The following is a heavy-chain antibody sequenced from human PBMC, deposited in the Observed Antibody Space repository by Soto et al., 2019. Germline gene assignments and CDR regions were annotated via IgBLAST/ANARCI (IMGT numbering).Heavy chain of an antibody. Sequence: ASVKVSCKASGYPFTGYYMHWVRQAPGQGLEWMGWINPNSGGTNDAQKFQGRVTMTRDTSISTAYMELSRLRSDDTAVYYCARGSGSYYKYYWFDPWGQGSLVNVSS. CDR2: INPNSGGT. D-gene: IGHD3-10*01. V-gene: IGHV1-2*02. J-gene: IGHJ5*02. CDR3: ARGSGSYYKYYWFDP. CDR1: GYPFTGYY.